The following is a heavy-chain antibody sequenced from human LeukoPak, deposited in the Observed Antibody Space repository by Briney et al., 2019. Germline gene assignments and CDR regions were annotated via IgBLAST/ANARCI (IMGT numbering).Heavy chain of an antibody. CDR1: GFTFSGST. CDR3: TRDGDSSGYYDALGY. V-gene: IGHV3-73*01. CDR2: IRSKANSYAT. Sequence: GGSLRLSCAASGFTFSGSTMHWVSQASGKGLEWVGRIRSKANSYATAYAASVKGRFTISRDDSKNTAYLQMNSLKTEDTAVYYCTRDGDSSGYYDALGYWGQGTLVTVSS. J-gene: IGHJ4*02. D-gene: IGHD3-22*01.